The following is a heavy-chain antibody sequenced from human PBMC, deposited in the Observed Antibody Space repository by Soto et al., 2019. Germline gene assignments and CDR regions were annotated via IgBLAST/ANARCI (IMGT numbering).Heavy chain of an antibody. D-gene: IGHD3-16*02. V-gene: IGHV3-30-3*01. CDR2: ISFDGSSN. CDR1: GFTFSSYP. Sequence: GGSLRLSCAASGFTFSSYPMYWVRQAPGKGLEWVAFISFDGSSNYYADSVKGRFTISRDNSKNTLYLQMNSLRIEDTALYYCARVYPNDFVWGSYRYGPWFDPWGQGTLVTVSS. CDR3: ARVYPNDFVWGSYRYGPWFDP. J-gene: IGHJ5*02.